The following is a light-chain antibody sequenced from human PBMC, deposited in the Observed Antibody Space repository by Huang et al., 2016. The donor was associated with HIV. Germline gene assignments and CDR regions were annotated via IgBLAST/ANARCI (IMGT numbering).Light chain of an antibody. CDR3: QQYDNLHT. V-gene: IGKV1-33*01. CDR1: QDISNY. CDR2: DAS. Sequence: DIQMTQSPSSLSASVGDRVTITCQESQDISNYLNWYQQKPGKAPKLLIYDASNLETGVPSRFSGSRSGTHFTVTSNNLQPEDIATDYCQQYDNLHTFGQGTKLEIK. J-gene: IGKJ2*01.